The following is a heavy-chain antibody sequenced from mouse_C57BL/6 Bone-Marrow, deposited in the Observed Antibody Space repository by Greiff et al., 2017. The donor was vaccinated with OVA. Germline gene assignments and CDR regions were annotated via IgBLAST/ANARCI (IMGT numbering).Heavy chain of an antibody. CDR2: IYPGDGDT. CDR1: GYAFSSYW. Sequence: QVQLQQSGAELVKPGASVKISCKASGYAFSSYWMNWVKQRPGKGLEWIGQIYPGDGDTNYNGKFKGKATLTADKSSSTAYMQLSSLTSEDSAVDICARFITTVVATKYFDVWGTGTTVTVSS. V-gene: IGHV1-80*01. J-gene: IGHJ1*03. CDR3: ARFITTVVATKYFDV. D-gene: IGHD1-1*01.